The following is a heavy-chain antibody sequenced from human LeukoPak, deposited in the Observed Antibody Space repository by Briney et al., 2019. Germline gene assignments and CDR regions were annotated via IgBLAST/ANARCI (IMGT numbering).Heavy chain of an antibody. CDR2: INSDGSST. D-gene: IGHD5-24*01. CDR1: GFTFSSYW. J-gene: IGHJ6*02. CDR3: ARSLQYHYYGMDV. Sequence: GGSLRLSCAASGFTFSSYWMHWVRQAPGKGLVWVSRINSDGSSTSHADSVKGRFTISRDSAKNTLYLQMNSLRAEDTAVYYCARSLQYHYYGMDVWGQGTTVTVSS. V-gene: IGHV3-74*01.